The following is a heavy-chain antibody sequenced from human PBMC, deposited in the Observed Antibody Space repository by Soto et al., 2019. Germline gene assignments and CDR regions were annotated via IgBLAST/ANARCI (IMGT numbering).Heavy chain of an antibody. D-gene: IGHD3-16*01. Sequence: QVQLVESGGGVVQPGRSLRLSCAASGFTFSSYAMHWVRQAPGKGLEWVAVISYDGSNKYYADSVKGRFTISRDNSKNTRYLQMNSLRAEDTAVYYCARDLTPSYYDYVWGSYRYWGQGTLVTVSS. V-gene: IGHV3-30-3*01. CDR2: ISYDGSNK. J-gene: IGHJ4*02. CDR3: ARDLTPSYYDYVWGSYRY. CDR1: GFTFSSYA.